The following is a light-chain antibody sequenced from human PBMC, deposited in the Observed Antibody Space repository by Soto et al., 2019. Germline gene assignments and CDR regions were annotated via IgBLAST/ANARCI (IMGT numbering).Light chain of an antibody. CDR3: SSYADYKWI. CDR1: SNDVGGYYL. Sequence: QSALTQPASVSGSPGQSITISCTGTSNDVGGYYLVSWYQHHPGKAPKLIIDHVTARPSGVSSRFSGSKSGNTASLTISDLQAHDEADYYCSSYADYKWIFGGGTKLTVL. V-gene: IGLV2-23*02. CDR2: HVT. J-gene: IGLJ2*01.